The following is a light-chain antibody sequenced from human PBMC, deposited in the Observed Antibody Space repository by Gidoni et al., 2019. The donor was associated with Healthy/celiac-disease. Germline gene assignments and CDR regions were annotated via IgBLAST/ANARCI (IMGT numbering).Light chain of an antibody. Sequence: EIVLTQSPATLSLSPGERATLSCRASKSVSSYLAWYQQKPGQAPRLLIYDASNRATGIPARFSGSGSGTDFTLTISSLEPEDFAVYYCQQRSNCLTFGGGTKVEIK. CDR1: KSVSSY. CDR3: QQRSNCLT. V-gene: IGKV3-11*01. CDR2: DAS. J-gene: IGKJ4*01.